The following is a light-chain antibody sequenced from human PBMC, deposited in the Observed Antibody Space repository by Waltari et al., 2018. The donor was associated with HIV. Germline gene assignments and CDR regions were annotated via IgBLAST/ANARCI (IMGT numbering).Light chain of an antibody. CDR3: QQANNFPHT. J-gene: IGKJ2*01. CDR1: QSINGD. CDR2: GTF. V-gene: IGKV1-12*01. Sequence: DIEMPQAPSSISASLGDRVIITCRASQSINGDLAWYQVKPGQAPRLLIFGTFRLESGVPSRFSGSGSDTNFTLTIRRLQFEDFASYFCQQANNFPHTFGQGTTLELK.